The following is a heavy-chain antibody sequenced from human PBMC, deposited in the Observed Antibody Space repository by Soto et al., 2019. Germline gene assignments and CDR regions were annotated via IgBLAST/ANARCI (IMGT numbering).Heavy chain of an antibody. J-gene: IGHJ6*02. Sequence: SETLSLTCAVYGGSFRGYYWNWFRQPPGKGLEWIGEINQSGGANYSPSLKSRVTISIDKYKNQFSLKLNSVTAADTAVYYCARHLTYCSAGSCYSDFPYYGMDVWGQGPTITISS. V-gene: IGHV4-34*01. CDR1: GGSFRGYY. CDR2: INQSGGA. D-gene: IGHD2-15*01. CDR3: ARHLTYCSAGSCYSDFPYYGMDV.